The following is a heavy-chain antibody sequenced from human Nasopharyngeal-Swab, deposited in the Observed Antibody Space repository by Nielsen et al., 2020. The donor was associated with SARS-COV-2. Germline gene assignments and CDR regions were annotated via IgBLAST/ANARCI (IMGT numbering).Heavy chain of an antibody. CDR2: ISWDGGST. J-gene: IGHJ6*03. CDR1: GFTFADYT. CDR3: AKEGTYGYYMDV. D-gene: IGHD4-17*01. Sequence: GESLKIPCAASGFTFADYTMHWVRQAPGKGLEWDSLISWDGGSTYYADSVKGRFTISRDNSKTSLYLKMNSLRTEDTALYYFAKEGTYGYYMDVWGKGTTVTVSS. V-gene: IGHV3-43*01.